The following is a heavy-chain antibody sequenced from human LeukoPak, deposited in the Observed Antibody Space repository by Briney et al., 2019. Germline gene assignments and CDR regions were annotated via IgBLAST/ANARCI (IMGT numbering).Heavy chain of an antibody. D-gene: IGHD3-16*02. J-gene: IGHJ4*02. CDR2: IRYDGSNK. CDR1: GFTFSSYG. Sequence: GGSLRLPCAASGFTFSSYGMHWVRQAPGKGLEWVAFIRYDGSNKYYADSVKGRFTISRDNSKNTLYLQMNSLRAEDTAVYYCAKGTPREDYVWGSYRSPPALGYWGQGTLVTVSS. V-gene: IGHV3-30*02. CDR3: AKGTPREDYVWGSYRSPPALGY.